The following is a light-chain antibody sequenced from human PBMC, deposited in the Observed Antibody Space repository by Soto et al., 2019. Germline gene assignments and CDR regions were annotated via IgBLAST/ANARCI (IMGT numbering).Light chain of an antibody. CDR1: QSISIY. J-gene: IGKJ1*01. Sequence: DIRMTQSPSSLSASVGDRVTITCRASQSISIYLNWYQQKPGKAPNLLIYAASNLQSGVPSRFSGSGSGTDFTLTISSLQLEDFATYYCQQSYSSPRTFGQGTKVDIK. CDR2: AAS. CDR3: QQSYSSPRT. V-gene: IGKV1-39*01.